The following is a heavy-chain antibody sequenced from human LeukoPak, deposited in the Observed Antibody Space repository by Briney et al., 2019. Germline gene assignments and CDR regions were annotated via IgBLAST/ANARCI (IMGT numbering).Heavy chain of an antibody. D-gene: IGHD2-15*01. J-gene: IGHJ6*03. V-gene: IGHV3-30*04. CDR1: GFTFSSYA. CDR2: ISYDGSNK. CDR3: ARDLVAATPLPPYYYYYMDV. Sequence: GGSLRLSCAASGFTFSSYAMHWVRQAPGKGLEWVAVISYDGSNKYYADSVKGRFTISRDNSKNTLYLQMNSLRAEDTALYYCARDLVAATPLPPYYYYYMDVWGKGTTVTVSS.